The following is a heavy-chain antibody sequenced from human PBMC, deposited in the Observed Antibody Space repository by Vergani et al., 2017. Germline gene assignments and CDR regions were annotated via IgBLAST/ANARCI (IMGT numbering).Heavy chain of an antibody. CDR3: AKNGDGDYDFWSGYRAGPMDV. D-gene: IGHD3-3*01. Sequence: QVQLVASGGGVVQPGRSLRLSCAASGFTFNNYGIHWVRQAPGKGLEWVAVISYDGSNKYYVDSVKGRFTISRDNSKNTLYLRMNSLRAEDTAVYYCAKNGDGDYDFWSGYRAGPMDVWGQGTTVTVSS. CDR2: ISYDGSNK. J-gene: IGHJ6*02. CDR1: GFTFNNYG. V-gene: IGHV3-30*18.